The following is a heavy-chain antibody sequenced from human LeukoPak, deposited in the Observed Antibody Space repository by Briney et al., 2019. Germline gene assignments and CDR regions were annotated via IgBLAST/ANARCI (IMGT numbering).Heavy chain of an antibody. CDR1: GFTFSSFP. J-gene: IGHJ6*03. D-gene: IGHD4-23*01. CDR2: ISYDGSKK. V-gene: IGHV3-30*04. Sequence: PGRSLRLSCAASGFTFSSFPMHWVRQAPGKGLEWVAVISYDGSKKYYADSVKGRISISRDNFKNTLSLQMNNLRVGDTAVYYCARTPVVTGNYYFYYMDVWGKGTTVTVSS. CDR3: ARTPVVTGNYYFYYMDV.